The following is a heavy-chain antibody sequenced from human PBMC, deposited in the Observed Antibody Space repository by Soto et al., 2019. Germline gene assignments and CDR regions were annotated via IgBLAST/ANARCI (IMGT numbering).Heavy chain of an antibody. CDR2: ISSNSGSV. CDR3: AKDALTAVGFHFDF. Sequence: DVQLVESGGGLVQPGRSLRLSCAASGFSFDDYAMHWVRQAPGKGLEWVSGISSNSGSVGYADSVKGRFTISRDNSKQSFYLEMSSLKPEDTALYYCAKDALTAVGFHFDFWGQGTLVTVSS. CDR1: GFSFDDYA. J-gene: IGHJ4*02. V-gene: IGHV3-9*01. D-gene: IGHD4-17*01.